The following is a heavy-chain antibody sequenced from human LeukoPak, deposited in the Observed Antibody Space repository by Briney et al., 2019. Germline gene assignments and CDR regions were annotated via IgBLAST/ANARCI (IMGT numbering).Heavy chain of an antibody. CDR1: GGTFSSYA. D-gene: IGHD3-22*01. J-gene: IGHJ3*02. V-gene: IGHV1-69*01. Sequence: SVKVSCKASGGTFSSYAISWVRQAPGQGLEWMGGIIPIFGTANYAQKSQGRVTITADESTSTAYMELSSLRSEDTAVYYCARDHYYDSSGYYAPGGAFDIWGQGTMVTVSS. CDR3: ARDHYYDSSGYYAPGGAFDI. CDR2: IIPIFGTA.